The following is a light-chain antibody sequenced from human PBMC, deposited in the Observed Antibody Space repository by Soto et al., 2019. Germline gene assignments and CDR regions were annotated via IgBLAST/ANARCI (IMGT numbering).Light chain of an antibody. CDR2: GSS. CDR1: QSVSSN. CDR3: QHYGTSLYT. J-gene: IGKJ2*01. V-gene: IGKV3-15*01. Sequence: EIVMTQSPATLSVSPGERATLSCRASQSVSSNLAWYHQKPGQAPRLLIYGSSTRATGIPARFSGSGSGTEFTLTISSLQSEDFAVYYCQHYGTSLYTFGQGTKVDIK.